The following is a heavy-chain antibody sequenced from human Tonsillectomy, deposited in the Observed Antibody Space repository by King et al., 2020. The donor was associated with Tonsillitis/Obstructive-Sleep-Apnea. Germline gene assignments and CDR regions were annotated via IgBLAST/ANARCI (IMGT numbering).Heavy chain of an antibody. V-gene: IGHV1-2*02. CDR2: INPDSGCT. CDR3: ARQWFGALLTLDV. D-gene: IGHD3-10*01. Sequence: VQLVESGAEVKKPGASVKVSCKASGYSFTNYSMHWVRQAPGQGLEWMGRINPDSGCTNYAQKFQGRVTMTRDTSISSAYMELSRLRSDDTAVYYCARQWFGALLTLDVWGQGTTVTVSS. J-gene: IGHJ6*02. CDR1: GYSFTNYS.